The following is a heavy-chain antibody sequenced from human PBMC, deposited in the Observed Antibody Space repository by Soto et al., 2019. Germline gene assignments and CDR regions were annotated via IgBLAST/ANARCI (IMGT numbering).Heavy chain of an antibody. D-gene: IGHD6-13*01. CDR1: GGSFSGYY. J-gene: IGHJ5*02. V-gene: IGHV4-34*01. CDR3: ARGSIGVAAAGKRWFDP. Sequence: PSETLSLTCAVYGGSFSGYYWSWIRQPPGKGLEWIGEINHSGSTNYNPSLKSRVTISVDTSKNQFSLKLSSVTAADTAVYYCARGSIGVAAAGKRWFDPWGQGTLVTVS. CDR2: INHSGST.